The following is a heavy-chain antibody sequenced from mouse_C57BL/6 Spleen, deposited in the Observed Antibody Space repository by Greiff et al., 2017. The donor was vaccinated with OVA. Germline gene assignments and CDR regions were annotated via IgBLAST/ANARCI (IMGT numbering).Heavy chain of an antibody. V-gene: IGHV1-50*01. Sequence: VQLQQPGAELVKPGASVKLSCKASGYTFTSYWMQWVKQRPGQGLEWIGEIDPSDSYTNYNQKFKGKATLTVDTSSSTAYMQLSSLTSEDSAVDYCARYGTLDYWGQGTTLTVSS. CDR3: ARYGTLDY. J-gene: IGHJ2*01. CDR1: GYTFTSYW. CDR2: IDPSDSYT. D-gene: IGHD1-1*01.